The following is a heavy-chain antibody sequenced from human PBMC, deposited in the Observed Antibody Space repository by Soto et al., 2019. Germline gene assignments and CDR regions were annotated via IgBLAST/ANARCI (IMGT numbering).Heavy chain of an antibody. Sequence: QVQLVQSGAEVKKPGASVKVSCKASGYAFISYGISWVRQAPGQGLEWMGWISAYNDNTNYEQKLQGRVTMTTDTSTNTAYMELRSLRSDDTAMYCCARTDLLWFGREGFDYWGQGTLVTVSS. CDR3: ARTDLLWFGREGFDY. CDR2: ISAYNDNT. V-gene: IGHV1-18*01. D-gene: IGHD3-10*01. J-gene: IGHJ4*02. CDR1: GYAFISYG.